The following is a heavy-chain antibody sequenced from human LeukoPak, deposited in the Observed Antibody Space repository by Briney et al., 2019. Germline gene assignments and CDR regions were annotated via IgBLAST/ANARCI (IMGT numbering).Heavy chain of an antibody. Sequence: RASVKVSCKFSGYTLTELSMHWVRQAPGKGLEWMGGFDPEDGETIYAQKFQGRVTMTEDTSTDTAYMELSSLRSEDTAVYYCATDVNSGSYYYFDYWGQGTLVTVSS. V-gene: IGHV1-24*01. CDR2: FDPEDGET. CDR1: GYTLTELS. J-gene: IGHJ4*02. D-gene: IGHD1-26*01. CDR3: ATDVNSGSYYYFDY.